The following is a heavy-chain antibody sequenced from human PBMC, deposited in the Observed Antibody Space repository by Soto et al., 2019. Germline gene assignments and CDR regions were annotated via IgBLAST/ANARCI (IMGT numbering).Heavy chain of an antibody. CDR3: ARGTIVARQHLDY. D-gene: IGHD6-6*01. V-gene: IGHV3-30*03. J-gene: IGHJ4*02. CDR2: ISIRGGDE. Sequence: QVQLVESGGGVVQPGKSLRLSCAASGVTCSSYAMHWARQAPGKGLEWVTVISIRGGDEYYAESVRGRFTISRDDSKNTLYLQMDSLRVEDTAVYYCARGTIVARQHLDYWGQGTLVTVSS. CDR1: GVTCSSYA.